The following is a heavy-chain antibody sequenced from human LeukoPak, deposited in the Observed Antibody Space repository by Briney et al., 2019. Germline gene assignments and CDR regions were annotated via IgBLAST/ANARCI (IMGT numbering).Heavy chain of an antibody. CDR2: INPSGGST. CDR1: GYTFTSYY. CDR3: ARAETTGIQLWLPVHY. D-gene: IGHD5-18*01. J-gene: IGHJ4*02. Sequence: AASVKVSCKASGYTFTSYYMHWVRQAPGQGLEWMGIINPSGGSTSYAQKFQGRVTMTRDTSTSTVYMELSSLRSEDTAVYYCARAETTGIQLWLPVHYWGQGTLVTVSS. V-gene: IGHV1-46*01.